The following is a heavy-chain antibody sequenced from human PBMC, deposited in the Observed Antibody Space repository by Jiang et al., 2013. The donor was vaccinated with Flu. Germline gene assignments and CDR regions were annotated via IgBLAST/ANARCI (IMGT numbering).Heavy chain of an antibody. Sequence: PGSSVKVSCKASGGTFSSYAISWVRQAPGQGLEWMGGIIPIFGTANYAQKFQGRVTITADESTSTAYMELSSLRSEDTAVYYCARSPTNWGSGGNWFDPWGQGTLVTVSS. CDR3: ARSPTNWGSGGNWFDP. D-gene: IGHD7-27*01. V-gene: IGHV1-69*01. J-gene: IGHJ5*02. CDR1: GGTFSSYA. CDR2: IIPIFGTA.